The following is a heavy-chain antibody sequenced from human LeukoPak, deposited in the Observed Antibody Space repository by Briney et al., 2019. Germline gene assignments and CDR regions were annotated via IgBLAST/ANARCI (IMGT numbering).Heavy chain of an antibody. V-gene: IGHV3-23*01. D-gene: IGHD3-10*01. CDR1: GFTFSNYA. J-gene: IGHJ6*02. CDR2: ISNTGSDT. Sequence: PGGSLRLSCAASGFTFSNYAMSWVRQAPGKGLEWVSTISNTGSDTYYADSVRGRFTISRDNSENTLYLQMSNLRAEDTAIHYCAKVPYSDYGSGRLPFMDVWGQGATVAVSS. CDR3: AKVPYSDYGSGRLPFMDV.